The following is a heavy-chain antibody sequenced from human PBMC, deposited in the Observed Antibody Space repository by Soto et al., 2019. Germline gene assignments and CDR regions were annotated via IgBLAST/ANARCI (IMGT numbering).Heavy chain of an antibody. CDR2: IYHSGST. CDR1: GGSISSSNW. V-gene: IGHV4-4*02. J-gene: IGHJ6*02. Sequence: PSETLSLTCAVSGGSISSSNWWSWVRQPPGKGLEWIGEIYHSGSTNYNPSLKSRVTISVDKSKNQFSLKLSSVTAADTAVYYCARAGTNSSSWYERQTYYYYGMDVWGQGTTVTVSS. CDR3: ARAGTNSSSWYERQTYYYYGMDV. D-gene: IGHD6-13*01.